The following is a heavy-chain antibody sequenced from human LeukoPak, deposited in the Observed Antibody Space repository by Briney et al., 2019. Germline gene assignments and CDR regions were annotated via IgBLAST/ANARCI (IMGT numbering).Heavy chain of an antibody. Sequence: GSLRLSCTASGFTFNSYAMNWVRQPPGKGLEWIGEINHSGSTNYNPSLKSRVTISVDTSKNQFSLKLSSVTAADTAVYYCARQVSYGSGIFIYWGQGTLVTVSS. CDR1: GFTFNSYA. D-gene: IGHD3-10*01. CDR2: INHSGST. J-gene: IGHJ4*02. CDR3: ARQVSYGSGIFIY. V-gene: IGHV4-34*01.